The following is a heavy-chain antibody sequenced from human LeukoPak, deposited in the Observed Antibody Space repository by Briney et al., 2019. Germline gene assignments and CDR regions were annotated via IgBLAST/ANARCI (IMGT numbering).Heavy chain of an antibody. CDR3: ARAGGGNYYYYYMDV. J-gene: IGHJ6*03. CDR1: GFTFSSYS. V-gene: IGHV3-48*04. D-gene: IGHD2-15*01. Sequence: QPGGSLRLSCAASGFTFSSYSMNWVRQAPGKGLEWVSYISSSSSTIYYAASVKGRFTISRDNAKNSLYLQMNSVRAEETSVYYCARAGGGNYYYYYMDVWGKGTTVTVSS. CDR2: ISSSSSTI.